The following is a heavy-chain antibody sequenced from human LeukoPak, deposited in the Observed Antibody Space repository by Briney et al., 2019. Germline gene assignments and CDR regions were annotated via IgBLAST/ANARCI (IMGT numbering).Heavy chain of an antibody. CDR3: AKQWLVGN. CDR1: GFTFSSHA. CDR2: LSESGETT. V-gene: IGHV3-23*01. Sequence: GGSLRLSCAASGFTFSSHAMNWVRQAPGKGLEWVSSLSESGETTDYADSVKGRFTISRDNSNNTLYLQMNSLRAEDTAVYYCAKQWLVGNWGQGTPVTVSS. D-gene: IGHD6-19*01. J-gene: IGHJ4*02.